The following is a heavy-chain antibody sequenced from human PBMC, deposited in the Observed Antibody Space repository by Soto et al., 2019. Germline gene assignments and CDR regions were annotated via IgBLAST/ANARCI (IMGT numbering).Heavy chain of an antibody. CDR3: ARGPPHSSSWYWYFDL. Sequence: GGSLRLSCAASGFTFNSFGMHWVRQAPGKGLEWMAIIYYDGSIKYYGDSVKGRFTISRDNSKNTLYLQMNSLRAEDTAVYYCARGPPHSSSWYWYFDLWGRGTLVTVSS. J-gene: IGHJ2*01. D-gene: IGHD6-13*01. CDR1: GFTFNSFG. V-gene: IGHV3-33*01. CDR2: IYYDGSIK.